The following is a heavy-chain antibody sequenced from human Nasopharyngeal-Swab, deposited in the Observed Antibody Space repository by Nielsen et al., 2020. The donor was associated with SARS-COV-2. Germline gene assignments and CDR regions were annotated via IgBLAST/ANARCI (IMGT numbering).Heavy chain of an antibody. V-gene: IGHV1-18*01. CDR2: ISGYNGFT. D-gene: IGHD2-2*01. J-gene: IGHJ5*02. CDR3: ARDQGFTSSYWFDP. Sequence: ASVKVPCKASGGTFSSYAISWVRQAPGQGLEWMGWISGYNGFTNYAQKFQGRVTMTTDTSTSTAYMELRSLTSDDTAVYYCARDQGFTSSYWFDPWGQGTLVTVSS. CDR1: GGTFSSYA.